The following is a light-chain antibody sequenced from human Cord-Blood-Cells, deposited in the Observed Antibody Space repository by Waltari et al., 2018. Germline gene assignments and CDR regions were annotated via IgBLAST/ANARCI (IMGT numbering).Light chain of an antibody. J-gene: IGKJ2*03. Sequence: AIRMTQSPSSFSASTGDRVTITCRASQGISSYLAWYQQKPGKAPKLLIYAAATLQSGVPSRFSGSGSGKDFTLTLSCRQSADFATYYCQQYYSYPYSFGQGTKLEIK. V-gene: IGKV1-8*01. CDR3: QQYYSYPYS. CDR2: AAA. CDR1: QGISSY.